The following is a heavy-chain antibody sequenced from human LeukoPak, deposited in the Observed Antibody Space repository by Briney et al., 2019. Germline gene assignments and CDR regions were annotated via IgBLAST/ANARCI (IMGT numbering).Heavy chain of an antibody. Sequence: TPSETLSLTCAVYGGSFSGYYWSWIRQPPGKGLEWIGEINHSGSTNYSPSLKSRVTISVDTSKNQFSLKLSSVTAADTAVYYCARQRVLSPLWFGEWGYYYYMDVWGKGTTVTISS. CDR2: INHSGST. V-gene: IGHV4-34*01. CDR1: GGSFSGYY. CDR3: ARQRVLSPLWFGEWGYYYYMDV. J-gene: IGHJ6*03. D-gene: IGHD3-10*01.